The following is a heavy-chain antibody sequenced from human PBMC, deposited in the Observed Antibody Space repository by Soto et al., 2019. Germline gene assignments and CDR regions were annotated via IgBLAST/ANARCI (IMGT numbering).Heavy chain of an antibody. V-gene: IGHV1-69*13. CDR2: ITPIFGTA. Sequence: SVKVSCKASGGTFSRYTISWVRQAPGQGLEWMGGITPIFGTANYAQKFQGRVTITADESTSTAYMELSRLRSEDTAVYYCARGWGYDSDTYYYAYWGQGTLVTVSS. CDR3: ARGWGYDSDTYYYAY. J-gene: IGHJ4*02. D-gene: IGHD3-22*01. CDR1: GGTFSRYT.